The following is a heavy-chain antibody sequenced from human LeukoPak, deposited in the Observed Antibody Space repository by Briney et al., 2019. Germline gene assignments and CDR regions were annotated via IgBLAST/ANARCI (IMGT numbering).Heavy chain of an antibody. CDR1: GFTFSSYG. CDR3: ARRSAGAPTGYYYMDI. D-gene: IGHD3-9*01. Sequence: GGSLRLSCAASGFTFSSYGMHWVRQGPRKGLEWVSSISGSSTYTYYADSVKGRFTISRDNAKNSLDLQVNSLRAEDTAVYYCARRSAGAPTGYYYMDIWGKGTTVSVSS. V-gene: IGHV3-21*01. J-gene: IGHJ6*03. CDR2: ISGSSTYT.